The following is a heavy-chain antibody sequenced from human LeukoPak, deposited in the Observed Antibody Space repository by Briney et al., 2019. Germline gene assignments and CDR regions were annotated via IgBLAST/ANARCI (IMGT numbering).Heavy chain of an antibody. CDR3: AKESNYYGDRSFDY. CDR2: ISSSSSYI. V-gene: IGHV3-21*01. J-gene: IGHJ4*02. D-gene: IGHD4-17*01. CDR1: GFTFSSYS. Sequence: GGSLRLSCAASGFTFSSYSMNWVRQAPGKGLEWVSSISSSSSYIYYADSVKGRFTISRDNAKNSLYLQMNSLRAEDTAVYYCAKESNYYGDRSFDYWGQGTLVTVSS.